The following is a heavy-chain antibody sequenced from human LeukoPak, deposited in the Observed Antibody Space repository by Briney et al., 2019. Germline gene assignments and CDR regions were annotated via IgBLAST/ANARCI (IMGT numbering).Heavy chain of an antibody. V-gene: IGHV4-34*01. Sequence: PSETLSLTCTVSGGSISSYYWSWFRQSPGKGLEWIGEINHSGSTNYNPSLKSRVTVSVDTSKNQFSLKLISMTAADTAVYYCARSLLESVAGPFDYWGQGTPVTVSS. CDR3: ARSLLESVAGPFDY. J-gene: IGHJ4*02. CDR2: INHSGST. CDR1: GGSISSYY. D-gene: IGHD6-19*01.